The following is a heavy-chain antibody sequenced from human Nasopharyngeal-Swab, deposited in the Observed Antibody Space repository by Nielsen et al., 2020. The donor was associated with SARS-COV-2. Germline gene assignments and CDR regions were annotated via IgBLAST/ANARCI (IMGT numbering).Heavy chain of an antibody. Sequence: SETLSLTCAVSGGSISSGGYSWSWIRQPPGKGLEWIGYIYHSGSTYYNPSLKSRVTISVDRSKNQFSLKLSSATAADTAVYYCARARSLDYGDYPVPYYFDYWGQGTLVTVSS. J-gene: IGHJ4*02. CDR2: IYHSGST. CDR3: ARARSLDYGDYPVPYYFDY. V-gene: IGHV4-30-2*01. CDR1: GGSISSGGYS. D-gene: IGHD4-17*01.